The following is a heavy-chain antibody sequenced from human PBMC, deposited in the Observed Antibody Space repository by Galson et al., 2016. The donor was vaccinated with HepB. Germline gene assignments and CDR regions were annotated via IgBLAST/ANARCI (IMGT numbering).Heavy chain of an antibody. CDR3: ARSTGFFYYVDY. D-gene: IGHD6-19*01. V-gene: IGHV1-2*04. Sequence: SVKVSCKASGYTFTGYYMHWVRQAPGQGLEWMGWINPNSGGTNYAQKLQGWVTMTRDTSISTTYMELSRLRSDDTAVYYCARSTGFFYYVDYWGQGTLVTVSS. CDR1: GYTFTGYY. CDR2: INPNSGGT. J-gene: IGHJ4*02.